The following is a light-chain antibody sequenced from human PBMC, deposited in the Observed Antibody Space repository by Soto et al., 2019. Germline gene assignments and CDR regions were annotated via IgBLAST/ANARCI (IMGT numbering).Light chain of an antibody. J-gene: IGKJ1*01. V-gene: IGKV1D-16*01. CDR2: AAS. CDR1: QDISSW. CDR3: QQYDSSPRT. Sequence: QMTQSPSSLSASVGDRVIITCRASQDISSWLAWYQQKPGKAPKLLIYAASNLQSGVPSRFSGSGSGTDFTLTISRLEPEDFAVYYCQQYDSSPRTFGQGTKVDIK.